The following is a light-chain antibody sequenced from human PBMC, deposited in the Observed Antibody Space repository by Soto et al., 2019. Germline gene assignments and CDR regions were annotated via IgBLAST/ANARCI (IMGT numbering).Light chain of an antibody. Sequence: EIEVTQSPGTLFLSPGERATLSCRASQSLSSNYLAWYQQNPGQAHRLFIYGASSRATGLPAKFTGSGSGTHFSLPISSLEPEDCARYYRHHYGLSITWTFGQGTKVEI. V-gene: IGKV3-20*01. CDR1: QSLSSNY. CDR3: HHYGLSITWT. J-gene: IGKJ1*01. CDR2: GAS.